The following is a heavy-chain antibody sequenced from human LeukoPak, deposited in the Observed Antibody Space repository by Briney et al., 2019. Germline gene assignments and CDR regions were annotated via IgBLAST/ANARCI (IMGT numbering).Heavy chain of an antibody. CDR2: ISYDGSNK. J-gene: IGHJ3*02. V-gene: IGHV3-30-3*01. CDR3: AGYDSSGYYDAFDI. D-gene: IGHD3-22*01. Sequence: PGRSQRLSCAASGFTFSSYAMHWVRQAPGKGLEWVAVISYDGSNKYYADSVKGRFTISRDNSKDTLYLQMNSLRAEDTAVYYCAGYDSSGYYDAFDIWGQGTMVTVSS. CDR1: GFTFSSYA.